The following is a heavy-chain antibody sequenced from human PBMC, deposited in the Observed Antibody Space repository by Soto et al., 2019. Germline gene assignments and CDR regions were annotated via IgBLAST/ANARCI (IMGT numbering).Heavy chain of an antibody. Sequence: EVQLVESGGGLVQPGGSLRLSCAASGFTFSSYSMNWVRQAPGKGLEWVSYISSSSSTIYYADSVKGRFTISRDNAKNSLYLQMNSLRAEDTAVYYCASGYCTNGVCSRYYYYYMDVWGKGTTVTVSS. J-gene: IGHJ6*03. CDR2: ISSSSSTI. V-gene: IGHV3-48*01. D-gene: IGHD2-8*01. CDR1: GFTFSSYS. CDR3: ASGYCTNGVCSRYYYYYMDV.